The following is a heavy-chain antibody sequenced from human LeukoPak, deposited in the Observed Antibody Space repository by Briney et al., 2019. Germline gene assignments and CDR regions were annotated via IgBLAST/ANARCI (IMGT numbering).Heavy chain of an antibody. CDR3: ARAVGMIFGVGRNDAFDI. D-gene: IGHD3/OR15-3a*01. CDR1: GYTFTGYY. J-gene: IGHJ3*02. V-gene: IGHV1-2*02. CDR2: INPNSGGT. Sequence: ASVKVSCKASGYTFTGYYMHWVRQAPGQGLEWMGWINPNSGGTNYAQKFQGRVTMTRDTSISTAYMELSRLRSDDTAVYYCARAVGMIFGVGRNDAFDIWGQGTMVTVSS.